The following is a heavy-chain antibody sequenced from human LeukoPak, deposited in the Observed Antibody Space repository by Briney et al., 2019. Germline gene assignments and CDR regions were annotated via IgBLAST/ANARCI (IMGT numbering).Heavy chain of an antibody. CDR1: GESFSSYY. J-gene: IGHJ4*02. CDR3: WLQRMVAAYFDS. CDR2: IHDSGST. V-gene: IGHV4-34*03. Sequence: SETLSLTCAVYGESFSSYYWSWIRQPPGKGLEWIGSIHDSGSTYYNQTLKSRVTISVDTSKNQFSLQLSSVTAADTAVYYCWLQRMVAAYFDSWGQGTLVTVSS. D-gene: IGHD2-15*01.